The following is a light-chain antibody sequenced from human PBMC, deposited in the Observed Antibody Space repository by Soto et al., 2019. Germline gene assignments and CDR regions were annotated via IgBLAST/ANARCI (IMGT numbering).Light chain of an antibody. Sequence: DIQMTQSPSTLSASFGDRVTITCRASQTVGSWLAWYQQKPGKAPKXLIYDASSLQSGVPSRFSGSGSGTEFTLTISSLQPDDFATYYCQQYNNYSNTFGQGTKVDI. CDR1: QTVGSW. V-gene: IGKV1-5*01. J-gene: IGKJ1*01. CDR2: DAS. CDR3: QQYNNYSNT.